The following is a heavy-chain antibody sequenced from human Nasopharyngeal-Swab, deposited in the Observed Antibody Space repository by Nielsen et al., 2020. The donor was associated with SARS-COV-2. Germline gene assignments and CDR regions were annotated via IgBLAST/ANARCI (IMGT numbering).Heavy chain of an antibody. CDR1: GYTFTSYG. D-gene: IGHD3-3*01. V-gene: IGHV1-18*01. CDR2: ISAYNGNT. CDR3: ARVVFGVEVDY. Sequence: ASVQVPCKASGYTFTSYGISWVRQAPGQGLEWMGWISAYNGNTNYAQKLQGRVTMTTDTSTSTAYMELRSLRSDDTAVYYCARVVFGVEVDYWGQGTLVTVSS. J-gene: IGHJ4*02.